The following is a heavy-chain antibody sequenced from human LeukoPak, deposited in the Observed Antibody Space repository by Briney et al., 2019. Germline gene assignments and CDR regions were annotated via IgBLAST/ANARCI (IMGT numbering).Heavy chain of an antibody. CDR1: GFIFRTYW. D-gene: IGHD6-19*01. V-gene: IGHV3-74*01. CDR3: ARWGSSAWYPMDV. J-gene: IGHJ6*02. Sequence: PGGSLRLSCAASGFIFRTYWMHWVRQAPGKGLVWVSRISSDGSTTDYADSVKGRFTISRDNAKNTLYLQMNSLRAEDTAVYYRARWGSSAWYPMDVWGQGTTVTVSS. CDR2: ISSDGSTT.